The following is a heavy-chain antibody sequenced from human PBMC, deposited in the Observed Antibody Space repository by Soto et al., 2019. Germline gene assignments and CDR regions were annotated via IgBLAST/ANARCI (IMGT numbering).Heavy chain of an antibody. CDR1: GFTFSSYA. J-gene: IGHJ4*02. CDR3: AKISSDSSGYYTYYFDY. Sequence: GGSLRLSCAASGFTFSSYAISWVRQAPGKGLEWVSAISGSGGSTYYADSVKGRFTISRDNSKNTLYLQMNSLRAEDTAVYYCAKISSDSSGYYTYYFDYWGQGTLVTVSS. D-gene: IGHD3-22*01. CDR2: ISGSGGST. V-gene: IGHV3-23*01.